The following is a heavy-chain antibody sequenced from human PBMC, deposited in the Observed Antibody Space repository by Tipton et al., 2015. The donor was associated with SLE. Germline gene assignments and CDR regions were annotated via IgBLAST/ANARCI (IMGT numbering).Heavy chain of an antibody. CDR2: IPHTGST. Sequence: TLSLTCAVYGGSFSGYYWSWIRQPPGKGLEWIGEIPHTGSTNYNPSLKSRVTISIDTSKNQFSLKLSSVTAADTAVYYCARRDITSGLDFWGQGTLVTVSS. CDR1: GGSFSGYY. J-gene: IGHJ4*02. D-gene: IGHD3-10*01. V-gene: IGHV4-34*01. CDR3: ARRDITSGLDF.